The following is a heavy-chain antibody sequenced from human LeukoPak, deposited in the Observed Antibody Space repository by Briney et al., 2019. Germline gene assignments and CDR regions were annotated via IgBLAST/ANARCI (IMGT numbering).Heavy chain of an antibody. CDR1: GFTFSSYG. CDR3: AKDTPLCYFDY. V-gene: IGHV3-30*02. CDR2: IRNDGSII. D-gene: IGHD3-16*01. J-gene: IGHJ4*02. Sequence: HTGGSLRLSCAASGFTFSSYGMHWIRQAPGKGLEWVAFIRNDGSIIYNADSVKGRFTISRDNSKNTLYLQMNSLRADDTAVYYCAKDTPLCYFDYWGQGTLVTVSS.